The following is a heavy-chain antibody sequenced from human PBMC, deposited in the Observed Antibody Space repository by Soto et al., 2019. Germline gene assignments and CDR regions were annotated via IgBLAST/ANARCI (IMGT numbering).Heavy chain of an antibody. Sequence: QVQLQQWGAGLLKPSETLSLTCAVYGGSFSGYYWSWIRQPPGKGLEGIGEINHSGSTNYNPSLKRRVTISVDTSKNQFSLKLSSVTAADTAVYYCARGGKTGPRGGGYWGQGTLVTVSS. CDR1: GGSFSGYY. CDR3: ARGGKTGPRGGGY. J-gene: IGHJ4*02. CDR2: INHSGST. D-gene: IGHD1-1*01. V-gene: IGHV4-34*01.